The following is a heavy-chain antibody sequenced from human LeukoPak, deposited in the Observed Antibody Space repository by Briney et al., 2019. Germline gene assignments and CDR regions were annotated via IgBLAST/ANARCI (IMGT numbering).Heavy chain of an antibody. CDR2: INTHSGGT. CDR3: ARAYSGSHY. V-gene: IGHV1-2*02. Sequence: VASVKVSCKASGYTFTDYYMHWVRQAPGQGLEWMGWINTHSGGTSYAQNFQGRVTMTRDTSITTAYMELSSLNSDDTAFYYCARAYSGSHYWGQGTLVTVSS. J-gene: IGHJ4*02. D-gene: IGHD1-26*01. CDR1: GYTFTDYY.